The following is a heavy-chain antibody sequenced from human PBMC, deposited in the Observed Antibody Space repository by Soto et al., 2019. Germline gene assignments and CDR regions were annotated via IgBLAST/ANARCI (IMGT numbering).Heavy chain of an antibody. J-gene: IGHJ4*01. D-gene: IGHD2-15*01. V-gene: IGHV3-64D*06. Sequence: GSLRISCSASGFTFSNYDMVWVRQAPGKRLEYISAITSQGQITYYADTVKGRFTISRDNSKNTLSLQISSLRGYDTAMYYCVKDVVYWPWGHGTLVTVSS. CDR2: ITSQGQIT. CDR1: GFTFSNYD. CDR3: VKDVVYWP.